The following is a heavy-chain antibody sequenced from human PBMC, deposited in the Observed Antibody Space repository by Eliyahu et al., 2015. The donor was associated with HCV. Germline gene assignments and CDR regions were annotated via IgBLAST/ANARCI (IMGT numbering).Heavy chain of an antibody. CDR2: IYYTGST. V-gene: IGHV4-39*01. CDR1: GGSISSSSYY. J-gene: IGHJ3*02. Sequence: QLQLQESGPGLVKPSETLSLTCTVSGGSISSSSYYWGWIRQPPGKGLELIGTIYYTGSTHYNPSLKSRVTISADMSKNQFSLKLKSVTAADTALYYCARQIRAFDIWGRGTMVTVSS. CDR3: ARQIRAFDI.